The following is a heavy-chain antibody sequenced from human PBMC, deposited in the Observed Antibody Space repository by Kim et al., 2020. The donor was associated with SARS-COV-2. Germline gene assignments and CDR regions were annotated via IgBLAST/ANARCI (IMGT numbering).Heavy chain of an antibody. J-gene: IGHJ4*02. CDR3: VRDGFYNFRWGSDDS. V-gene: IGHV1-3*01. CDR1: GYTFSTSA. Sequence: ASVKVSCKPSGYTFSTSAMHWVRQAPGQRLEWMGWINVPNVNTKYPENFQGRITITRDMSASTAYMELSSLRYEDTAVYYCVRDGFYNFRWGSDDSWGQG. D-gene: IGHD3-16*01. CDR2: INVPNVNT.